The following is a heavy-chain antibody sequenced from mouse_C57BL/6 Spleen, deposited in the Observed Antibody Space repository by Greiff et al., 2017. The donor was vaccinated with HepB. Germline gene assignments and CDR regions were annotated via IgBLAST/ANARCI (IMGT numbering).Heavy chain of an antibody. CDR2: IWSGGST. D-gene: IGHD1-1*01. Sequence: VQLQQSGPGLVQPSQSLSITCTVSGFSLTSYGVHWVRQSPGKGLEWLGVIWSGGSTDYNAAFIYRLSISKDNSKSQVFFKMNSLQADDTAIFYCARNLHYYGSSYWYFDVWGTGTTVTVSS. CDR3: ARNLHYYGSSYWYFDV. J-gene: IGHJ1*03. CDR1: GFSLTSYG. V-gene: IGHV2-2*01.